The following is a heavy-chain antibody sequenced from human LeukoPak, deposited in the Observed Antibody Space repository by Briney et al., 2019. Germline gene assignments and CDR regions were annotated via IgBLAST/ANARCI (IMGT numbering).Heavy chain of an antibody. CDR2: IRYDGSNK. J-gene: IGHJ4*02. CDR3: ARDEVDSFDY. V-gene: IGHV3-30*02. Sequence: QTGGSLRLSCAASGFTFSSYGMHWVRQAPGKGLEWVAFIRYDGSNKYYADSVKGRFTISRDNSKNTLYLQMNSLRAEDTAVYYCARDEVDSFDYWGQGTLVTVSS. CDR1: GFTFSSYG. D-gene: IGHD5-12*01.